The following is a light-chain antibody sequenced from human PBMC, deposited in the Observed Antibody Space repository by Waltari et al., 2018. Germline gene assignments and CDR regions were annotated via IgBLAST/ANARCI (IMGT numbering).Light chain of an antibody. J-gene: IGLJ3*02. V-gene: IGLV2-11*01. CDR2: DVI. Sequence: QSALTHPRSVSVSPGQSVTIPCTGTSRYVGSYNYVSWYQQHPGKAPKLRIYDVIKRPSGVSDRFSGSNSGNTAYLTISGLQAEDEADYCCCSYAGSYTWVFGGGTQLTVL. CDR1: SRYVGSYNY. CDR3: CSYAGSYTWV.